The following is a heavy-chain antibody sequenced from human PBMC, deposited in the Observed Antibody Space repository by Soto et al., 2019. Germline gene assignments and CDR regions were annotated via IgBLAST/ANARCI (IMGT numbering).Heavy chain of an antibody. J-gene: IGHJ4*02. D-gene: IGHD1-20*01. CDR3: AKDLGWGRITGTNDY. Sequence: PGGSLRLSCAASGFTFSSYAMSWVRQAPGKGLERVSAISGSGGSTYYADSVKGRFTISRDNSKNTLYLQMNSLRAEDTAVYYCAKDLGWGRITGTNDYWGQGTPVTVSS. CDR1: GFTFSSYA. V-gene: IGHV3-23*01. CDR2: ISGSGGST.